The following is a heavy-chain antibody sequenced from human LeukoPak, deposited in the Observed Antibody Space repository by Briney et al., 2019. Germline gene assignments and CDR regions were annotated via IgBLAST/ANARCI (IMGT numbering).Heavy chain of an antibody. D-gene: IGHD1-20*01. CDR1: GGSISSYY. Sequence: PSETLSLTCTVSGGSISSYYWSWIRQPAGKGLEWIGRIYTSGSTNYNPSLKSRVTMSVDTSKNQFSLKLSSVTAADTAVYYCARASREASITGTTSFLHYYYYYMDVWGKGTTVTVSS. J-gene: IGHJ6*03. CDR3: ARASREASITGTTSFLHYYYYYMDV. CDR2: IYTSGST. V-gene: IGHV4-4*07.